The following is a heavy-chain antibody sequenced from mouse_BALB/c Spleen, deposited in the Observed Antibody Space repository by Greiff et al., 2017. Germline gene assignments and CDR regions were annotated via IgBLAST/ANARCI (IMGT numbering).Heavy chain of an antibody. CDR2: ISSGSSTI. Sequence: DVHLVESGGGLVQPGGSRKLSCAASGFTFSSFGLHWVRQAPEKGLEWVAYISSGSSTIYYADTVKGRFTISRDNPKNTLFLQMTSLRSEDTAMYYCAYGYDNFDYWGQGTTLTVSS. J-gene: IGHJ2*01. V-gene: IGHV5-17*02. D-gene: IGHD2-2*01. CDR3: AYGYDNFDY. CDR1: GFTFSSFG.